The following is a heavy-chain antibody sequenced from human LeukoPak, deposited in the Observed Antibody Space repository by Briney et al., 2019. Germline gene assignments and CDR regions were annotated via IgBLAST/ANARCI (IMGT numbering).Heavy chain of an antibody. V-gene: IGHV3-9*01. Sequence: GGSLRLSCAASGFSFADATMHWVRHVPGKGLEWVSGINRNSGTMGYADSVKGRFTVSRDNAKNSLYLQMNSLKTEDTALYYCAKDPYMDVWGKGTTVTVSS. CDR1: GFSFADAT. CDR3: AKDPYMDV. J-gene: IGHJ6*03. CDR2: INRNSGTM.